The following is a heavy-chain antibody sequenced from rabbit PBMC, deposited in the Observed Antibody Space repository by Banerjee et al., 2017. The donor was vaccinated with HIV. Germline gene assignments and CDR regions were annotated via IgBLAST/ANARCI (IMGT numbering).Heavy chain of an antibody. V-gene: IGHV1S45*01. CDR1: GFSFSSGYD. CDR2: IYTDNNSP. Sequence: QEQLVESGGGLVQPEGSLTLTCTASGFSFSSGYDMSWVRQAPGKGLEWIGSIYTDNNSPWYASWAKGRFTISKTSSTTVTLQMTILTAADTATYFCAREYYTYGYTDDDAVSLWGQGTLVTVS. D-gene: IGHD6-1*01. J-gene: IGHJ4*01. CDR3: AREYYTYGYTDDDAVSL.